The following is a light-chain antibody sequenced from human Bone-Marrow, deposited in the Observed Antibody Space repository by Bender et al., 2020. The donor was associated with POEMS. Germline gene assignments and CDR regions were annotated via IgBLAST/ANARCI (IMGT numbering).Light chain of an antibody. V-gene: IGLV2-23*01. CDR1: SSAFAGLGL. CDR2: QGA. CDR3: SSFTLSDAVI. J-gene: IGLJ1*01. Sequence: QSALTQPASVSGSPGQSVTIPCTASSSAFAGLGLVAWYQHQPGKAPKLIIYQGAKRPSGVSDRFSGSKSGNTASLTISGLRAEDEADYYCSSFTLSDAVIFGSGTWVTVL.